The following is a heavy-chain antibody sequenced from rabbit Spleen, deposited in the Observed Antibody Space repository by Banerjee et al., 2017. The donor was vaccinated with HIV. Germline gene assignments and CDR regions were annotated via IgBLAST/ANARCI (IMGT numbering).Heavy chain of an antibody. V-gene: IGHV1S45*01. CDR1: GFSFSSSYW. CDR2: IYTGSSGST. CDR3: ARDFDGGGVVYWDL. Sequence: QEQLEESGGDLVKPEGSLTLTCTASGFSFSSSYWICWVRQAPGKGLEWIGCIYTGSSGSTYYASWAKGRFTISKTSSTTVTLQMTSLTAADTATYFCARDFDGGGVVYWDLWGPGTLVTVS. J-gene: IGHJ4*01. D-gene: IGHD2-1*01.